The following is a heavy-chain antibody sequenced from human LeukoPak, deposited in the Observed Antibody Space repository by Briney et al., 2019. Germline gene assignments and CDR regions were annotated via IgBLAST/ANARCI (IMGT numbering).Heavy chain of an antibody. CDR2: IINIGGST. D-gene: IGHD2-15*01. J-gene: IGHJ6*02. Sequence: GGSLRLSCSASGFTFSSYAMHWVRQAPGKGLEYVSAIINIGGSTYYADSVKGRFTISRDNSKNTLYLQMSSLRAEDTAVYFCVRGYSFGPYGMDVWGQGTTVTVPS. V-gene: IGHV3-64D*09. CDR3: VRGYSFGPYGMDV. CDR1: GFTFSSYA.